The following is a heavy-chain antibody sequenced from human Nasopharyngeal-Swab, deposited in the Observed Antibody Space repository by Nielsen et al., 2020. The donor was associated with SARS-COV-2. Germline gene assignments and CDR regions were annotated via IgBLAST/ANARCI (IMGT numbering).Heavy chain of an antibody. J-gene: IGHJ4*02. Sequence: GGSLRPSCASSGSIFSTYGMQWVRHPPGKGLEWVAVTCYDGNKKYYGDSVKGRFIISRDNSKNMLYLQMNRLRAEDTAVYYCVPRPTVVIDGTEFAHWGQGTLVTVSA. V-gene: IGHV3-33*01. D-gene: IGHD4-23*01. CDR1: GSIFSTYG. CDR2: TCYDGNKK. CDR3: VPRPTVVIDGTEFAH.